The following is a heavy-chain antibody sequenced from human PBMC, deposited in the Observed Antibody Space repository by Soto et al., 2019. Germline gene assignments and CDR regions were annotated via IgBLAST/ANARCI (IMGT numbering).Heavy chain of an antibody. D-gene: IGHD3-10*01. CDR1: GFTFSSYW. CDR2: IKQDGSEK. Sequence: RRLSFAASGFTFSSYWMSWVRQAPGKGLEWVANIKQDGSEKYYVDSVKGRFTISRDNAKNSLYLQMNSLRAEGTAVYYCAKSGYYGSGPASRLLPEFDYWGQGTLVTVSS. CDR3: AKSGYYGSGPASRLLPEFDY. V-gene: IGHV3-7*03. J-gene: IGHJ4*02.